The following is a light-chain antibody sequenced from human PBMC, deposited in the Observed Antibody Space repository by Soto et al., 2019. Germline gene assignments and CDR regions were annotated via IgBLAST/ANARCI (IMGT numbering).Light chain of an antibody. CDR3: QQYYSTPRT. CDR1: QSVLYSSNNKNY. J-gene: IGKJ1*01. V-gene: IGKV4-1*01. CDR2: WAS. Sequence: DIVMTQSPDSLAVSLGERATINCKSSQSVLYSSNNKNYLAWYQQKPGQPPKLLIYWASTRESGVPDRFRGSWSGTDFTLTISSLQAEDVAVYYCQQYYSTPRTFGQGTKVEI.